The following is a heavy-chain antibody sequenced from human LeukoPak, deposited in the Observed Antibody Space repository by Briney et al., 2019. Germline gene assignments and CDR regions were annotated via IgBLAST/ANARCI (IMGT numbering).Heavy chain of an antibody. Sequence: VASVKVSCKASGYTFTSYGISWVRQAPGQGLEWMGWISAYDGNTNYAQKLQGRVTMTTDTSTSTAYMGLRSLRSDDTAVYYCARGVDTASNWFDPWGQGTLVTVSS. J-gene: IGHJ5*02. CDR1: GYTFTSYG. V-gene: IGHV1-18*01. CDR2: ISAYDGNT. CDR3: ARGVDTASNWFDP. D-gene: IGHD5-18*01.